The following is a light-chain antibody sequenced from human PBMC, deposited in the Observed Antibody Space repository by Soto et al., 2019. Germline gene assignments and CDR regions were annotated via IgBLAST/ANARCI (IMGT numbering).Light chain of an antibody. J-gene: IGKJ4*01. V-gene: IGKV3D-15*01. CDR1: QSVDIN. CDR2: ATS. CDR3: HQYDYWPFT. Sequence: EIVLTQSPATLSVSPGERVTLSCRASQSVDINLAWYQQKPGQAPRLLMSATSTRATGIPARFSGSGSGTEFTLTVSSLQSEDFALYFCHQYDYWPFTFGGGTKVDIK.